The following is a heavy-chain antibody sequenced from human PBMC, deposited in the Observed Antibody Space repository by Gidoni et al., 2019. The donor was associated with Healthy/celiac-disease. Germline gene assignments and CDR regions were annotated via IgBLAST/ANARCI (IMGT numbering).Heavy chain of an antibody. CDR3: AKARGGRVGATPDY. V-gene: IGHV3-23*01. D-gene: IGHD1-26*01. CDR1: GSTFSSYA. J-gene: IGHJ4*02. Sequence: EVQLLESGGGLVQPGGSLSLSCAAAGSTFSSYAMSWVRQAPGKGLEWVSAISGSGGRTYYADSVKGRLTISRDNSKNTLYLQMNSLRAEDTAVYYCAKARGGRVGATPDYWGQGTLVTVSS. CDR2: ISGSGGRT.